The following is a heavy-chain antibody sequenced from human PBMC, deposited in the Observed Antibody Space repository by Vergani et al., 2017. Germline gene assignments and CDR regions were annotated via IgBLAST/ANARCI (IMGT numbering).Heavy chain of an antibody. CDR1: GFTFSSYD. V-gene: IGHV3-48*03. J-gene: IGHJ4*02. D-gene: IGHD1-1*01. CDR2: ISSSGSTI. Sequence: EVQLVESGGGLVQPGGSLRLSCAASGFTFSSYDMNWVRQAPGKGLEWVSYISSSGSTIYYADSVKGRFTISRDNAKNSLYLQMNSLRAEDTAVYYCARKRRTYYFDYWGQGTLVTVSS. CDR3: ARKRRTYYFDY.